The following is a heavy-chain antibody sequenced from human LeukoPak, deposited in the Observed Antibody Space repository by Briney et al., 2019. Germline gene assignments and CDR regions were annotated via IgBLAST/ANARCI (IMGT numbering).Heavy chain of an antibody. Sequence: SVKVSCKASGGTFSSYAISWVRQAPGQGLEWMGGIIPIFGTANYAQKFQGRVTITADKSTSTAYMELSSLRSEDTAVYYCARESIAAAGCFDYWGQGTLVTVSS. J-gene: IGHJ4*02. V-gene: IGHV1-69*06. CDR3: ARESIAAAGCFDY. CDR2: IIPIFGTA. D-gene: IGHD6-13*01. CDR1: GGTFSSYA.